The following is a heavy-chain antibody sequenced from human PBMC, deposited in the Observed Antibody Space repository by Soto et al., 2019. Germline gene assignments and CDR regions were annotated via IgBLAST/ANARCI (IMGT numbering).Heavy chain of an antibody. Sequence: GGSLRLSCGASVFTFSTYGMHWVREAPGKGLEWVAALSHDESNKFYADSVKGRFTISRDNSKNTLYLEMFSLRAEDTAVYYCVKEGRGSSTSCSRCYGLDVWGQGTTVTVSS. V-gene: IGHV3-30*18. D-gene: IGHD2-2*01. CDR2: LSHDESNK. CDR1: VFTFSTYG. J-gene: IGHJ6*02. CDR3: VKEGRGSSTSCSRCYGLDV.